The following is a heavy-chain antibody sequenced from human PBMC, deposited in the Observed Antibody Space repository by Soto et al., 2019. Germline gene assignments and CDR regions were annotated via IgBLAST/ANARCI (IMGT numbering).Heavy chain of an antibody. CDR3: ARWSYLDY. D-gene: IGHD3-3*01. CDR2: ISGSDGKT. CDR1: GFTFSSYA. J-gene: IGHJ4*02. Sequence: GVSLRLSCAASGFTFSSYAMSWVRQAPGKGLEWVSTISGSDGKTFYADSVKGRFSISRDTSQSTLYLQMNSLRADDTAMYYCARWSYLDYWGQGTRVTVSS. V-gene: IGHV3-23*01.